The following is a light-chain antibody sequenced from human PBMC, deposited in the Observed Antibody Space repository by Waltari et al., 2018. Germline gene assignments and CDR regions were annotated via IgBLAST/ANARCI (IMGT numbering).Light chain of an antibody. CDR2: AAS. J-gene: IGKJ1*01. Sequence: IQMTQSPSSLSASVGDRVTITCRTSQSTSNRLNWYQQKPGKVPKVLIYAASSLQSGVPSRFSGSGSGTELTLTISSLQPEDSATYYCQQSSSWAFGQGTKVEIK. V-gene: IGKV1-39*01. CDR3: QQSSSWA. CDR1: QSTSNR.